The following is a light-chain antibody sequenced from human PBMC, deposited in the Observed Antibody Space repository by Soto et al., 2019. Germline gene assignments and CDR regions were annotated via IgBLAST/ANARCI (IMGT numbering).Light chain of an antibody. CDR2: GAS. V-gene: IGKV3-20*01. CDR1: QSVSSTY. Sequence: EIVLTQSPGTLSLSPGERATLSCSASQSVSSTYLACYQQKPGQAPRPLIYGASRRATGVPDRFSGSGSVTDFTLTISRLEPEDFAVYYCQQYGSSPFTFGPGTKMDLK. J-gene: IGKJ3*01. CDR3: QQYGSSPFT.